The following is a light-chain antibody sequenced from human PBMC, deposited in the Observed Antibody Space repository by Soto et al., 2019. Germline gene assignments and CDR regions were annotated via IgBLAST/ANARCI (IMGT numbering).Light chain of an antibody. CDR1: SSDVGSYNL. Sequence: QSALTQPASVSGSPGQSITISWTGTSSDVGSYNLVSWYQQHPGKAPKLMIYEGSKRPSGVSNRFSGSKSGNTASLTISGLQAEDEADYYCCSYAGSSILVFGGGTKVTVL. J-gene: IGLJ2*01. V-gene: IGLV2-23*01. CDR3: CSYAGSSILV. CDR2: EGS.